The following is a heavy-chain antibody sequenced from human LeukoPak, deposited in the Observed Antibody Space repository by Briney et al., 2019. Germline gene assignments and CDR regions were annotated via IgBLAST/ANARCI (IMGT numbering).Heavy chain of an antibody. J-gene: IGHJ6*02. D-gene: IGHD6-19*01. Sequence: PGRSLRLSCAASGFTFDDYAMHWVRQAPGKGLEWVSGISWNSGSIGYVDSVKGRFTISRDNAKNSLYLQMNSLRAEDTAVYYCARDLGSGWHENYYYGMDVWGQGTTVTVSS. CDR1: GFTFDDYA. CDR2: ISWNSGSI. CDR3: ARDLGSGWHENYYYGMDV. V-gene: IGHV3-9*01.